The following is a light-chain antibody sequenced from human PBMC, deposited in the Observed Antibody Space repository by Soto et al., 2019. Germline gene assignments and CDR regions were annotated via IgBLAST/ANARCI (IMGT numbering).Light chain of an antibody. J-gene: IGKJ5*01. CDR1: QSVSSNF. CDR3: QQYNNWPPIT. Sequence: EIVLTQSPGTLSLSPGEGGTLSCRASQSVSSNFLAWYQHKPGRAPRLLIYDASNRAAGIPDRFSGSGSGTDFTLTITRLEPEDFAVYYCQQYNNWPPITFGQGTRLEIK. CDR2: DAS. V-gene: IGKV3-20*01.